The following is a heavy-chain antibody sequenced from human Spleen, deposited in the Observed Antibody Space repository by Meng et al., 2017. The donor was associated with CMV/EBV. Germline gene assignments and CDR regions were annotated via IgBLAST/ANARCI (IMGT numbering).Heavy chain of an antibody. V-gene: IGHV3-9*03. CDR1: GFTFDDYA. Sequence: GGSLRLSCAASGFTFDDYAMHWVRQAPGKGLEWVSGISWNSGSIGYADSVKGRFTISRDISKNTLYLQMGSLRPEDMGVYYCARGMMGAFDYWGQGTLVTVSS. CDR3: ARGMMGAFDY. D-gene: IGHD3-16*01. CDR2: ISWNSGSI. J-gene: IGHJ4*02.